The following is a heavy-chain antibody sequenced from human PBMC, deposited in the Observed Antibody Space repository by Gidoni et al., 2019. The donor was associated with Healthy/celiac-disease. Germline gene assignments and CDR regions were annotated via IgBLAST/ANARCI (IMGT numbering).Heavy chain of an antibody. J-gene: IGHJ6*02. CDR3: AKESYQLLGYYYYGMDV. CDR1: GFAFSSYG. V-gene: IGHV3-30*18. Sequence: QVQLVESGGGVVQPGRFLRLSCAASGFAFSSYGMHWVRQAPVKGLAWVAVITYDGSNKYYADAGKGRFTISRDNSKNTLYLQMNSRRAEDTAVYYCAKESYQLLGYYYYGMDVWGQGTTVTVSS. D-gene: IGHD2-2*01. CDR2: ITYDGSNK.